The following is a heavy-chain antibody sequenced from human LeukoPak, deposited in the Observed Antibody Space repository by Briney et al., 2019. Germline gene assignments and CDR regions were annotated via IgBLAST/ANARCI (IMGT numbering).Heavy chain of an antibody. J-gene: IGHJ4*02. Sequence: GGSLRLSCAASGFTFNSYGMHWVRQTPGKGLEWVAVISYDGINQYYADSVKGRFTISRDNSKNTLYLQMNSLRPEDTAIYYCAREWGQYNWNYVLYYWGQGTLVTVSS. CDR1: GFTFNSYG. CDR3: AREWGQYNWNYVLYY. CDR2: ISYDGINQ. V-gene: IGHV3-30*03. D-gene: IGHD1-7*01.